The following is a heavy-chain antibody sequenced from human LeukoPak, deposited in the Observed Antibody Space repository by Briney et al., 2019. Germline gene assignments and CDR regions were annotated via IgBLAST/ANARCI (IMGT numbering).Heavy chain of an antibody. CDR2: IYYSGST. CDR3: ARDGSVRTPYDFWSGYNNWFDP. V-gene: IGHV4-59*01. J-gene: IGHJ5*02. CDR1: GGSFSGYY. D-gene: IGHD3-3*01. Sequence: SETLSLTCAVYGGSFSGYYWSWIRQPPGKGLEWIGYIYYSGSTNYNPSLKSRVTISVDTSKNRFSLKLSSVTAADTAVYYCARDGSVRTPYDFWSGYNNWFDPWGQGTLVTVSS.